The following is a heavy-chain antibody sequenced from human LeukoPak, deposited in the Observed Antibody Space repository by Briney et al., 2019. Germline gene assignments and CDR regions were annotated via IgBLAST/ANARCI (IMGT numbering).Heavy chain of an antibody. CDR2: IYSGGST. CDR3: ASRVANDYGDYVWGY. V-gene: IGHV3-53*01. D-gene: IGHD4-17*01. J-gene: IGHJ4*02. Sequence: PGGSLRLSCAASGFTVSSNYMSWVSQAPGKGLEWVSVIYSGGSTYYADSVKGRFTISRDNSKNTLYLQMNSLRAEDTAVYYCASRVANDYGDYVWGYWGQGTLVTVSS. CDR1: GFTVSSNY.